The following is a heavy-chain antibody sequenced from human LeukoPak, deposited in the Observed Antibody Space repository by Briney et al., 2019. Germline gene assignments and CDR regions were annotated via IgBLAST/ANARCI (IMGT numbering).Heavy chain of an antibody. D-gene: IGHD6-13*01. CDR3: ARVPSGYSSLMVMDV. V-gene: IGHV4-34*01. CDR2: INHSGST. CDR1: GGSISSYY. J-gene: IGHJ6*03. Sequence: PSETLSLTCTVSGGSISSYYWSWIRQPPGKGLEWSEEINHSGSTNYNPSLKSRVTISVDTSKNQFSLKLSSVTAADTAVYYCARVPSGYSSLMVMDVWGKGTTVTVSS.